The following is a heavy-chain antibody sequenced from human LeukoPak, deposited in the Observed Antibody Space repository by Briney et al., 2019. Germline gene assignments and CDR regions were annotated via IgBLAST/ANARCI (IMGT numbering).Heavy chain of an antibody. CDR1: NGSISPYY. CDR2: IHSSGIT. V-gene: IGHV4-59*08. J-gene: IGHJ2*01. Sequence: SETLSLTCTVSNGSISPYYWGWIRQPPGKGLEWIAYIHSSGITNYSPSLKSRVTISVDTSKKQFSLNVASVTAADTAVYFCAGHITRSGSTFDLWGRGTLVTVSS. D-gene: IGHD3-10*01. CDR3: AGHITRSGSTFDL.